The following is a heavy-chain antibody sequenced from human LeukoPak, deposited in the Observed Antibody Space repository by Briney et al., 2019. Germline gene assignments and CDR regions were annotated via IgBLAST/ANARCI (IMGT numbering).Heavy chain of an antibody. CDR1: GFTFSSYA. V-gene: IGHV3-64*01. J-gene: IGHJ4*02. Sequence: GGSLRLSRAASGFTFSSYAMHWVRQAPGKGLEYVSAISSNGGSTYYANSVKGRFTISRDTSKNTLYLQMGSLRAEDMAVCYCARGQSIYSISRRVDYWGQGTLVTVSS. D-gene: IGHD6-6*01. CDR2: ISSNGGST. CDR3: ARGQSIYSISRRVDY.